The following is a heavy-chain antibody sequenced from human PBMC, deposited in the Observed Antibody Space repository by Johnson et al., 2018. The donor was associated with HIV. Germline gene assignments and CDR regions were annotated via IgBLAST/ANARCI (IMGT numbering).Heavy chain of an antibody. CDR2: ISSSGSTI. J-gene: IGHJ3*02. V-gene: IGHV3-11*04. CDR1: GFTFSDYY. Sequence: QVQLVESGGGLVKPGGSLRLSCAASGFTFSDYYMGWIRQTPGKGLEWVSYISSSGSTIYYADSVKGRFTISRDNAKNSLYLQMNSLRSEDTAVYYCARPTRSSIAAAGDDAFDIWGQGTMVTVSS. D-gene: IGHD6-13*01. CDR3: ARPTRSSIAAAGDDAFDI.